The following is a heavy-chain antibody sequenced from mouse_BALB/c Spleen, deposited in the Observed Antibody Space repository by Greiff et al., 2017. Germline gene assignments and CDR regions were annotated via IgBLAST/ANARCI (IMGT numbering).Heavy chain of an antibody. J-gene: IGHJ4*01. CDR2: IYPGSGST. CDR3: ARRDYGSSYVSYYAMDY. CDR1: GYTFTDYV. Sequence: QVQLKESGPELVKPGASVKMSCKASGYTFTDYVISWVKQRTGQGLEWIGEIYPGSGSTYYNEKFKGKATLTADKSSNTAYMQLSSLTSEDSAVYFCARRDYGSSYVSYYAMDYWGQGTSVTVSS. D-gene: IGHD1-1*01. V-gene: IGHV1-77*01.